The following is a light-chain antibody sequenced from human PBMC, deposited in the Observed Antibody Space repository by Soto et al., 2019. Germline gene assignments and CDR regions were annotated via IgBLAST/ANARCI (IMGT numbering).Light chain of an antibody. Sequence: QSAPTQPASVSGSPGQSITISCTGSSSDVGSYNLVSWYQQHPGKAPKLMISEGNKRPSGISNRFSGSKSGNTASLTISGLQAEDEADYYFCSFATSGTWVFGGGTKLTVL. CDR3: CSFATSGTWV. CDR2: EGN. CDR1: SSDVGSYNL. J-gene: IGLJ3*02. V-gene: IGLV2-23*01.